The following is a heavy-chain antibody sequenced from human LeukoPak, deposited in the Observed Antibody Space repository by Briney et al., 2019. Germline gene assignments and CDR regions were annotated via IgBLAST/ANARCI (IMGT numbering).Heavy chain of an antibody. CDR1: GFTFSTYS. V-gene: IGHV3-21*01. CDR2: ITSSSSYI. Sequence: GGSLRLSCAASGFTFSTYSLNWVRQAPGKGLEWVSSITSSSSYIYYADSLKGRFTISRDNAKNSLYLQMNSLRAEDTTVYYCARAAAGTGSWLQYFDYWGQGTLVTVSS. J-gene: IGHJ4*02. D-gene: IGHD6-13*01. CDR3: ARAAAGTGSWLQYFDY.